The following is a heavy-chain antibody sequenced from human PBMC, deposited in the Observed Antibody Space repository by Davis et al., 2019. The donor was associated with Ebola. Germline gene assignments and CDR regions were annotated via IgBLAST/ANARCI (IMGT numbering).Heavy chain of an antibody. D-gene: IGHD3-3*01. CDR1: GFSFRTYG. J-gene: IGHJ6*04. CDR2: ISGSGGNT. Sequence: PGGSLRLSCAASGFSFRTYGMHWVRQAPGKGLEWVSAISGSGGNTYYADSVKGRFTISRDNSKKTMYLQMNSLRGEDTAVYYCARSGLSFGVVKYHYGMDAWGKGTTVTVSS. CDR3: ARSGLSFGVVKYHYGMDA. V-gene: IGHV3-23*01.